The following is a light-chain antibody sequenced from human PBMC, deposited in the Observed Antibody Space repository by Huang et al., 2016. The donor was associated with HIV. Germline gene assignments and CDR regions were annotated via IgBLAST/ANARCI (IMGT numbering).Light chain of an antibody. CDR1: QSVATT. Sequence: EIVMTQSPATLSVSPGDRATLSCRASQSVATTLAWYQQRPGQAPRLLILCATTRAPGVPARVSGSGSWTDFSLTISSLQSEDFAVYYCQQYSNWPPVTFGPGTKVDIK. V-gene: IGKV3-15*01. CDR2: CAT. CDR3: QQYSNWPPVT. J-gene: IGKJ3*01.